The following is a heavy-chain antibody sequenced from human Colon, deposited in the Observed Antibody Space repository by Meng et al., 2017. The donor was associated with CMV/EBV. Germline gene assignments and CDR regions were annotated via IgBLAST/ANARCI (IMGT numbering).Heavy chain of an antibody. CDR3: AKVVHRVVPYYFDY. CDR2: IRYDGSNK. V-gene: IGHV3-30*02. Sequence: GESLKISCAASGFTFSSYGMHWVRQAPGKGLEWVAFIRYDGSNKYYADSVKGRFTISRDNSKNTLYLQMNSLRAEDTAVYYCAKVVHRVVPYYFDYWGQGTLVTVSS. J-gene: IGHJ4*02. D-gene: IGHD2-2*01. CDR1: GFTFSSYG.